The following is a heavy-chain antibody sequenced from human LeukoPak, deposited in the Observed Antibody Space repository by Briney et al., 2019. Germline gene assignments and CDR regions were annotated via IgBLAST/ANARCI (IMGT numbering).Heavy chain of an antibody. CDR3: AREPMGATIRYFDL. D-gene: IGHD1-26*01. V-gene: IGHV3-23*01. CDR1: GFTFSSYG. CDR2: ISGSGGST. J-gene: IGHJ2*01. Sequence: GGSLRLSCAASGFTFSSYGMSWVRQAPGKGLEWVSAISGSGGSTYYADSVKGRFTISRDNSKNTLYLQMNSLRTEDTAVYYCAREPMGATIRYFDLWGRGTLVTVSS.